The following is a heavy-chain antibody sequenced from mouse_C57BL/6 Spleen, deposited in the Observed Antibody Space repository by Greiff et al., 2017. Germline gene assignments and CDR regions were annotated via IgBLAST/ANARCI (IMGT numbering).Heavy chain of an antibody. J-gene: IGHJ3*01. Sequence: VQLQQSGAELVRPGTSVKVSCKASGYAFTHYLIEWVKQRPGQGLEWIGVINPGSGGTNYNEKFKGKATLTAYKSSSTAYMQLSSLTSEDSAVYFCARDYYGSPWFAYWGQGTLVTVSA. CDR3: ARDYYGSPWFAY. CDR2: INPGSGGT. D-gene: IGHD1-1*01. CDR1: GYAFTHYL. V-gene: IGHV1-54*01.